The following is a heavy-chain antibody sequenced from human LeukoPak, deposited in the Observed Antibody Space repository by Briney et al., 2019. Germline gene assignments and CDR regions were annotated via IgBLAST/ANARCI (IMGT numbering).Heavy chain of an antibody. CDR1: GYSFTSYW. CDR2: IYPGDSDT. D-gene: IGHD3-22*01. Sequence: GESLKISCKGSGYSFTSYWIGWVRQMPGKGLEWMGIIYPGDSDTRYSPSFQGQVTISADKSVSTAYLQWSSLKASDTAMYYCARPYYYDSSGYDAFDIWGQGTMVTVSS. J-gene: IGHJ3*02. V-gene: IGHV5-51*01. CDR3: ARPYYYDSSGYDAFDI.